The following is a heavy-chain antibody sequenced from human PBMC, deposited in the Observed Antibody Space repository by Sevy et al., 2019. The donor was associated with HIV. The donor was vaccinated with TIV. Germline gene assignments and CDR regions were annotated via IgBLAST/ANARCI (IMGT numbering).Heavy chain of an antibody. Sequence: GGSLRLSCAASGFTVSSNYMSWVRQAPGKGLEWVSVIYSAGGTYYADSVKGRFTISRDNSKNTLYLQINSLRAEDTAVYYCATSSDFWSGHYTHWGQGTLVTVSS. D-gene: IGHD3-3*01. CDR3: ATSSDFWSGHYTH. J-gene: IGHJ4*02. CDR2: IYSAGGT. CDR1: GFTVSSNY. V-gene: IGHV3-53*01.